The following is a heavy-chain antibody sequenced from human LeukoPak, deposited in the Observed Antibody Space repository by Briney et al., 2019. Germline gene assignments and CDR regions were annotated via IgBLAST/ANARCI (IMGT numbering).Heavy chain of an antibody. CDR1: GFTFSSYS. J-gene: IGHJ6*03. D-gene: IGHD1-7*01. CDR3: ASSRELRFPYYYYYYMDV. V-gene: IGHV3-21*01. CDR2: ISSSSSYI. Sequence: GGTLRLSCAASGFTFSSYSMNWVRQAPGKGLEWVSSISSSSSYIYYADSVKGRFTISRDNAKNSLYLQMNSLRAEDTAVYYCASSRELRFPYYYYYYMDVWGKGTTVTVSS.